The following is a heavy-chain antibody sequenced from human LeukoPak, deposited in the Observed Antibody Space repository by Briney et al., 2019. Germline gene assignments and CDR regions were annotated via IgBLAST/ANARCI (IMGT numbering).Heavy chain of an antibody. CDR2: IPFDGNNK. CDR1: GSTFSTYG. J-gene: IGHJ4*02. CDR3: AKDGSYYDMNY. D-gene: IGHD3-22*01. V-gene: IGHV3-30*02. Sequence: PGGSLRLSCAASGSTFSTYGMHWVRQAPGKGLEWLAFIPFDGNNKYYADSVKGRFPISRDNSKNTLYLELNSLRPEDSAVYYCAKDGSYYDMNYWGQGTLVTVSS.